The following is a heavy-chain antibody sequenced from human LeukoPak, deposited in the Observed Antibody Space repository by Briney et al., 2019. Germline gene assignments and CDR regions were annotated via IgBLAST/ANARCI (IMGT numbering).Heavy chain of an antibody. CDR1: GYRFTSYG. D-gene: IGHD2-15*01. CDR3: AREGYCSGGICYSTMNWFDP. J-gene: IGHJ5*02. Sequence: ASVKVSCKASGYRFTSYGITWVRQAPGQGLEWMGWISAYNGNTNYAQKVQGRITLTTDTSTSTAYMELKSPRSDDTAVYYCAREGYCSGGICYSTMNWFDPWGQGTLVTVSS. V-gene: IGHV1-18*01. CDR2: ISAYNGNT.